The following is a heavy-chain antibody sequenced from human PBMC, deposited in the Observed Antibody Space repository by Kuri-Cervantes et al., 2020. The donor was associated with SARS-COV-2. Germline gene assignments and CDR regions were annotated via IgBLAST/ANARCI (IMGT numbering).Heavy chain of an antibody. CDR1: GYTFTSYA. J-gene: IGHJ1*01. V-gene: IGHV7-4-1*01. Sequence: ASVKVSCKASGYTFTSYAMNWVRQAPGQGLEWMGWINTNTGNPTYAQGFTGRFVFSLDTSVSTAYLQIGSLKAEDTAVYYCARGLKSYYDSSGTKSLQHWGQGTLVTVSS. CDR2: INTNTGNP. CDR3: ARGLKSYYDSSGTKSLQH. D-gene: IGHD3-22*01.